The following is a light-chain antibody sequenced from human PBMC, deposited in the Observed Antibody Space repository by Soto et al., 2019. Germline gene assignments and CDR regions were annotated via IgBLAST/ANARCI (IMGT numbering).Light chain of an antibody. CDR2: GAS. V-gene: IGKV3-20*01. J-gene: IGKJ4*01. Sequence: EIVLTQSPGTLSLSPGERATLSCRASQSVSSSYLAWYLQKPGQAPRQLIYGASSRATGITDRFSGSVSGTDFTLTITRLEPEDFAVYYCQHYRTSFGGGTRVESK. CDR3: QHYRTS. CDR1: QSVSSSY.